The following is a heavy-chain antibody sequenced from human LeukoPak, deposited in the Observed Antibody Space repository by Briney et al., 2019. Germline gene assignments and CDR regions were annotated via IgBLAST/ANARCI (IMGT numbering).Heavy chain of an antibody. CDR1: GGSISSYY. D-gene: IGHD6-19*01. CDR2: IYYSGGT. V-gene: IGHV4-59*08. J-gene: IGHJ4*02. Sequence: PSETLSLTCTVSGGSISSYYWSWIRQPPGRGLEWIGCIYYSGGTKYNPSLTSRVTISVDTSKNQFSLQLTSVTAADTAVYYCARAVAGILVRFDYWGQGTLVTVSS. CDR3: ARAVAGILVRFDY.